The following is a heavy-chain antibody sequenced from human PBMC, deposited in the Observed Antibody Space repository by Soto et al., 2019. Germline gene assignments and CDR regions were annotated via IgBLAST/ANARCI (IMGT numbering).Heavy chain of an antibody. CDR3: AKDLGSSGCDAFAD. CDR2: ISYDGNNK. Sequence: GGSLRLSCAASGFSFNTYGMHWVRQAPGKGLEWVAVISYDGNNKYYSDSVKGRFTISRGNSKNTLYLQMNSLRAEDTAVYYCAKDLGSSGCDAFADWGQGTLVTVSS. D-gene: IGHD6-19*01. CDR1: GFSFNTYG. V-gene: IGHV3-30*18. J-gene: IGHJ4*02.